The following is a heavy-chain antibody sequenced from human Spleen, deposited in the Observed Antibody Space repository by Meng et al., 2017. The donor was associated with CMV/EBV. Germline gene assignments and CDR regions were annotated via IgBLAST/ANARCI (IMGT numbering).Heavy chain of an antibody. CDR2: INHSGST. V-gene: IGHV4-34*01. J-gene: IGHJ4*02. Sequence: QIQQWGAGLLKPAGTLSLTCAFYGGSFRGYSWSWIRQPPGKGLEWIGEINHSGSTNYNPSLKSRVTISVDTSKNQFSLKLSPVTAADTAVYYCASRDIVATYFDYWGQGTLVTVSS. CDR1: GGSFRGYS. D-gene: IGHD5-12*01. CDR3: ASRDIVATYFDY.